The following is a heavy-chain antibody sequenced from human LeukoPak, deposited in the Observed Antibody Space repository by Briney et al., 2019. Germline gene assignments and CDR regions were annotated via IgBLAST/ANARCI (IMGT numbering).Heavy chain of an antibody. CDR2: ISYGGSNK. V-gene: IGHV3-30*18. CDR1: GFTFSGYG. D-gene: IGHD2-2*01. CDR3: AKDRANCSSTSCYGYYYYGMDV. Sequence: GSLRLSCAASGFTFSGYGMHWVRQAPGKGLEWVAVISYGGSNKYYADSVKGRFTISRDNSKNTLYLQMNSLRAEDTAVYYCAKDRANCSSTSCYGYYYYGMDVWGKGTTVTVSS. J-gene: IGHJ6*04.